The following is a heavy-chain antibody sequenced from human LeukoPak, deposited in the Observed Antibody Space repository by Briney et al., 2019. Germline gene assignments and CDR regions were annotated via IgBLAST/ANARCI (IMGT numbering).Heavy chain of an antibody. V-gene: IGHV4-61*02. CDR3: ARGGYCSGGSCYPLYYYYMDV. CDR2: IYTSGST. J-gene: IGHJ6*03. CDR1: GGSISSGSYY. D-gene: IGHD2-15*01. Sequence: SETLSLTCTVSGGSISSGSYYRSWIRQPAGKGLEWIGRIYTSGSTNYNPSLKSRVTISVDTSKNQFSLKLSSVTAADTAVYYCARGGYCSGGSCYPLYYYYMDVWGKGTTVTVSS.